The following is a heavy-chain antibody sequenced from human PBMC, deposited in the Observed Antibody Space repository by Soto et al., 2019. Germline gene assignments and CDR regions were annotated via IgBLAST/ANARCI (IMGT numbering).Heavy chain of an antibody. CDR3: AREPRGMDV. J-gene: IGHJ6*02. CDR2: INAGNGNT. CDR1: GYTFTSYG. V-gene: IGHV1-18*01. Sequence: ASVKVSCKASGYTFTSYGISWVRQAPGQRLEWMGWINAGNGNTKYSQKFQGRVTITRDTSASTAYMELRSLRSDDTAVYYCAREPRGMDVWGQGTTVTVSS.